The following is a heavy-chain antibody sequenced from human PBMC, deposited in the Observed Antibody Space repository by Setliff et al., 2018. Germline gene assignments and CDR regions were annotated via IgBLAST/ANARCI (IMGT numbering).Heavy chain of an antibody. Sequence: ASVKVSCKASDYTFTSYGISWVRQAPGQGLEWMGWISAYNGNTNYAQKPQGRVTMTTDTSTSTAYMELRSLRSDDTAVYYCASDGQGNYNFWSGSYYYYGMDVWGQGTTVTVSS. CDR2: ISAYNGNT. V-gene: IGHV1-18*01. J-gene: IGHJ6*02. D-gene: IGHD3-3*01. CDR1: DYTFTSYG. CDR3: ASDGQGNYNFWSGSYYYYGMDV.